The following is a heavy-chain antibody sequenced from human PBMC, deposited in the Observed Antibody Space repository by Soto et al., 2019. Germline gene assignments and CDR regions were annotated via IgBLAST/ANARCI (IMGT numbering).Heavy chain of an antibody. CDR1: GGSISSYY. J-gene: IGHJ6*03. Sequence: PSETLSLTCTVSGGSISSYYWSWIRQPPGKGLEWIGYIYYSGSTNYNPSLKSRVTISVDTPKNQFSLKLSSVTAADTAVYYCARAPRDYYYYMDVWGKGTTVTVSS. CDR3: ARAPRDYYYYMDV. V-gene: IGHV4-59*01. CDR2: IYYSGST.